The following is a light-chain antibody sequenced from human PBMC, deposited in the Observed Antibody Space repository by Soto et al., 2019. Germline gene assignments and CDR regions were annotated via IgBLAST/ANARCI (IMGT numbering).Light chain of an antibody. Sequence: EIVMTPAPATLSVSPGGRVTLSCRASQSVNSDLAWYQQKPGQSPRLLIYRASTRATGIPARFSGSGSGTEFTLTISSLQSEDFAVYYCQQYNKWPPLTFGGGTKVDIK. CDR2: RAS. V-gene: IGKV3-15*01. CDR3: QQYNKWPPLT. J-gene: IGKJ4*01. CDR1: QSVNSD.